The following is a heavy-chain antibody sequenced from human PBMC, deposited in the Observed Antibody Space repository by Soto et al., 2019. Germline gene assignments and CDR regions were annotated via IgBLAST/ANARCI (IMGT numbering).Heavy chain of an antibody. Sequence: QVQLQESGPGLVKPSETLSLTCSVSGGSISSYYWSWIRQPPGKGLEWIAYIYYSGTSYNPSLKSRVSISQDTSTNQFSLKLSSVTAADTAVYYCARTYDGSGPNSGGYAFDIWGQGTMVTVSS. D-gene: IGHD3-22*01. CDR3: ARTYDGSGPNSGGYAFDI. J-gene: IGHJ3*02. CDR1: GGSISSYY. V-gene: IGHV4-59*01. CDR2: IYYSGT.